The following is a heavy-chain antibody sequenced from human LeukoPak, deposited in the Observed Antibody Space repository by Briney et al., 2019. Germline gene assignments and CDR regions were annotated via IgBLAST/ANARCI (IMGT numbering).Heavy chain of an antibody. J-gene: IGHJ4*02. Sequence: PGGSLRLSCAASGFTFSSYAMSWVRQAPGKGLEWVSAISGSGGSTYYADSVKGRFTISRGNSKNTLYLQMNSLRAEDTAVYYCAKLGTGYSSSWYEATNFDYWGQGTLVTVSS. D-gene: IGHD6-13*01. CDR1: GFTFSSYA. V-gene: IGHV3-23*01. CDR2: ISGSGGST. CDR3: AKLGTGYSSSWYEATNFDY.